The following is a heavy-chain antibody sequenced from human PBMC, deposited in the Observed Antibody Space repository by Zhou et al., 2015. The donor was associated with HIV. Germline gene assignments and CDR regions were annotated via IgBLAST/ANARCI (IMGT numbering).Heavy chain of an antibody. V-gene: IGHV1-69*12. J-gene: IGHJ4*02. Sequence: QVQLVQSGAEVKKPGSSVKVSCKASGGTFSSYAISWVRQAPGQGLEWMGGIIPIFGTANYAQKFQGRVTITADESTSTAYMELSSLRSEDTAVYYCAIEASTAYDSSGYYDDYWGQGTLVTVSS. CDR1: GGTFSSYA. D-gene: IGHD3-22*01. CDR3: AIEASTAYDSSGYYDDY. CDR2: IIPIFGTA.